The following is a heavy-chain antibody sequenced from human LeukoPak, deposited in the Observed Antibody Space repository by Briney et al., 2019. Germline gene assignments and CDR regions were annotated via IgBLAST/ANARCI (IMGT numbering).Heavy chain of an antibody. CDR1: GGSMTTHH. J-gene: IGHJ4*02. CDR3: TTIKRGDIFGYFDF. CDR2: VFDSGRT. Sequence: SETLSLTCTLSGGSMTTHHWNWIRQTPGKGLEWIGYVFDSGRTKVNPSLKSRATLSADTSKNQLSLRLSSVTAADTAMYYCTTIKRGDIFGYFDFWGQGILVTVSS. V-gene: IGHV4-59*11. D-gene: IGHD5-18*01.